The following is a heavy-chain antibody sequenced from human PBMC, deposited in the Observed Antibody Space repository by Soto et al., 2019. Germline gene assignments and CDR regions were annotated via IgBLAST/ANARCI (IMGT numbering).Heavy chain of an antibody. Sequence: TSVKVSCAASGGSFSSYAISWVRQAPGQGLEWMGGIIPIFGTANYAQKFQGRVTITADESTSTAYMELSSLRSEDTAVYYCARVSYSSSWYYFDYWGQGTLVTVSS. CDR1: GGSFSSYA. J-gene: IGHJ4*02. V-gene: IGHV1-69*13. CDR3: ARVSYSSSWYYFDY. D-gene: IGHD6-13*01. CDR2: IIPIFGTA.